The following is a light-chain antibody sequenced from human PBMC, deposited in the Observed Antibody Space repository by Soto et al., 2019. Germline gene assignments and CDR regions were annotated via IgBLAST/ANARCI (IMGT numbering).Light chain of an antibody. CDR2: DAS. Sequence: EIVLTQSPGTLSLSPGERATLSCRTSQSVRRYLAWYQQKPGQAPRLLIYDASTRATGIPARFSGSGSGTEFTLTISSLEPEDSAVYYCQQRHMWPITFGQGTRLEIK. V-gene: IGKV3-11*01. J-gene: IGKJ5*01. CDR1: QSVRRY. CDR3: QQRHMWPIT.